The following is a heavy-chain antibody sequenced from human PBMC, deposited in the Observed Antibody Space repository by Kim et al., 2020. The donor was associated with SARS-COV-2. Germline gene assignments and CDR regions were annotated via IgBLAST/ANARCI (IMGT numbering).Heavy chain of an antibody. D-gene: IGHD4-4*01. Sequence: SVKVSCKASGGTFSSYAISWVRQAPGQGLEWMGGIIPIFGTANYAQKFQGRVTISADESTSTAYMELSSLRSEDTAVYYCARSVTTVSFYYYGMDVWGQGTTITVSS. CDR1: GGTFSSYA. CDR2: IIPIFGTA. V-gene: IGHV1-69*13. CDR3: ARSVTTVSFYYYGMDV. J-gene: IGHJ6*02.